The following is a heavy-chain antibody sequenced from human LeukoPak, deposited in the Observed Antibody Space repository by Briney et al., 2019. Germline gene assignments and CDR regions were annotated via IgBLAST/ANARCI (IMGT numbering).Heavy chain of an antibody. V-gene: IGHV3-30*18. CDR3: AKLYDAFDI. J-gene: IGHJ3*02. Sequence: GGSLRLTSAASRFTISSYGMQRLRQAPGNGLQWVAVISYDGSNNYYADSVKGRFTISRDNSKNTLYLQMNSLRAEDTAVYYCAKLYDAFDIWGQGTMVTVSS. CDR2: ISYDGSNN. CDR1: RFTISSYG.